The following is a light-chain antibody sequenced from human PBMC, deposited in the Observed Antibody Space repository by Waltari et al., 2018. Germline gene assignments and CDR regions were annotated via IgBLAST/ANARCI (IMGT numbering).Light chain of an antibody. Sequence: DIGMTQSPSSLSASVGDTVTITCRASQTIRDYLSWYKQKPGKAPNLLIDTASNLKSGVPPRFSGSGSGTDFTLTISSLQPEDFAIYYCQQNYNFPRTFGQGTKV. J-gene: IGKJ1*01. CDR1: QTIRDY. CDR3: QQNYNFPRT. V-gene: IGKV1-39*01. CDR2: TAS.